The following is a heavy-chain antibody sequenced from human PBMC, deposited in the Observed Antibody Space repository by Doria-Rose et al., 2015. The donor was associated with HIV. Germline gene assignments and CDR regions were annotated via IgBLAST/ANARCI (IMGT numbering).Heavy chain of an antibody. CDR3: ARMGSYRELDY. Sequence: GEYRNLIRQVTGKGLESLGYTYYTGTSDYSPSLKSRLNMPVDTSKNQFSLKLSFVTVADTAVYYCARMGSYRELDYWGQGALVNVSA. D-gene: IGHD3-3*01. CDR1: GEY. V-gene: IGHV4-31*02. CDR2: TYYTGTS. J-gene: IGHJ4*02.